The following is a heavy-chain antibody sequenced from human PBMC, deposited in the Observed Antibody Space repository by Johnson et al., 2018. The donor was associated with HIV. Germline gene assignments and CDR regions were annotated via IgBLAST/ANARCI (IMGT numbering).Heavy chain of an antibody. J-gene: IGHJ3*02. CDR3: AREGSWDAFDI. V-gene: IGHV3-66*01. CDR2: IYSGGST. D-gene: IGHD6-13*01. Sequence: VQLVESGVGLVQPGGSLRLSCTASGFTVSSYFMNWVRQAPGKGLEWVSVIYSGGSTFSADSVRGRFTISRDNSKNTIYLQMNNLRAEDTALYYCAREGSWDAFDIWGQGTMVTVSS. CDR1: GFTVSSYF.